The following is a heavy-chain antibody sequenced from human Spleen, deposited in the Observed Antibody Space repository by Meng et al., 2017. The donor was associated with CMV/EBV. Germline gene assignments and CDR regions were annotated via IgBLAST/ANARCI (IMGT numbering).Heavy chain of an antibody. CDR2: IRWDGGNT. D-gene: IGHD3-10*01. V-gene: IGHV3-43D*03. J-gene: IGHJ4*02. Sequence: GESLKISCAASGFTFDDYAMHWVRQVPGKGLEWVSLIRWDGGNTYYADSVKGRFTISRDNSKNSLYLEMNSLRPEDTALYYCAKDRDLGVLGFGELGLWGQGTLVTVSS. CDR1: GFTFDDYA. CDR3: AKDRDLGVLGFGELGL.